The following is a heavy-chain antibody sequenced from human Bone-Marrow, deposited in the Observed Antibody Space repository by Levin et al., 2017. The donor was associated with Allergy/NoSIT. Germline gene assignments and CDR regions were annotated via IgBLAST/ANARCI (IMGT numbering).Heavy chain of an antibody. Sequence: PGGSLRLSCAASGFTFSSYAMTWDRQAPGKGLEWISGLSGRGETTYYADSVKGRFTISRDNDKNTLFLQMNSLRTEDTALFYCAKWVRGSDGGWFFDFWGRGTLVTVSS. V-gene: IGHV3-23*01. CDR1: GFTFSSYA. CDR2: LSGRGETT. CDR3: AKWVRGSDGGWFFDF. J-gene: IGHJ2*01. D-gene: IGHD3-16*01.